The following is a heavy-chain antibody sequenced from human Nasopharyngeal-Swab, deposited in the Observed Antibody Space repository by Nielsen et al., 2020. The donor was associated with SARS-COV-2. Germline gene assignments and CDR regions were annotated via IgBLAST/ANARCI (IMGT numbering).Heavy chain of an antibody. CDR2: INPKSGGT. CDR1: GYTFTDYY. Sequence: ASVKVSCKASGYTFTDYYIQWVRQATGKGLEWMGRINPKSGGTNYAQKFQGRVTMTRDTSITTAYKELSRLRSGDTAVYYCARDNFYNSSGYCSPDYWGQGTLVTVSS. J-gene: IGHJ4*02. CDR3: ARDNFYNSSGYCSPDY. V-gene: IGHV1-2*06. D-gene: IGHD3-22*01.